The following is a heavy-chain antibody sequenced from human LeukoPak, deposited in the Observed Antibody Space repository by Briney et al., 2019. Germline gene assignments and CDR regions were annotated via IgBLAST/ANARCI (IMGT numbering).Heavy chain of an antibody. CDR3: AKVRCSGGSCYSLDDAFDI. V-gene: IGHV3-66*01. CDR2: MYSVGTT. CDR1: GFIVSANF. D-gene: IGHD2-15*01. Sequence: GGSLRLSCEASGFIVSANFMNWVRQAPGKGLEWVSVMYSVGTTYYADSVEGRFTVSRDPSKNTLYLQMDSLRVEDTAVYYCAKVRCSGGSCYSLDDAFDIWGQGTMVTVSS. J-gene: IGHJ3*02.